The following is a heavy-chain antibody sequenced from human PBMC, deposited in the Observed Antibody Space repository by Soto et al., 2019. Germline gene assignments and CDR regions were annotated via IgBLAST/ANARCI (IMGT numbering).Heavy chain of an antibody. CDR1: GASISSTYW. J-gene: IGHJ5*02. V-gene: IGHV4-4*02. Sequence: PSEILSLTCFVSGASISSTYWWSWVRQTPGKRLEWIGQIYHTGTTSYNPSLKNRVTISLDKSNNQFSLRLTSMTAADTAVYYCTTLPPRIVVVMTDLPTWGQGTLVTVSS. CDR2: IYHTGTT. CDR3: TTLPPRIVVVMTDLPT. D-gene: IGHD2-15*01.